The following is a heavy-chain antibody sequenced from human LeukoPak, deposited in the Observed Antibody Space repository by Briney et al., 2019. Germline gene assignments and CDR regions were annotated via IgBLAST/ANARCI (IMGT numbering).Heavy chain of an antibody. D-gene: IGHD3-10*01. CDR1: RFALSKCW. Sequence: GALRLASAGSRFALSKCWVSWVRRAPRKRLEWVVNIRQDGSEKQYVDSVKGRFTISRDNAKNSLYLQMNSLRAEDMAVFFCVRESRSGTSYWGQGTLVTVSS. J-gene: IGHJ4*02. V-gene: IGHV3-7*01. CDR3: VRESRSGTSY. CDR2: IRQDGSEK.